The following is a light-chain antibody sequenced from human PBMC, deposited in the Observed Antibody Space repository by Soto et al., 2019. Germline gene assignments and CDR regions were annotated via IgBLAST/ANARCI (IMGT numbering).Light chain of an antibody. V-gene: IGLV2-14*01. CDR1: SSDIGGYNY. CDR2: EVG. J-gene: IGLJ1*01. CDR3: SSYTGSRTPYV. Sequence: QSALTQPASVSGSPGQSITISCTGTSSDIGGYNYVSWYQQHPGKAPKLIIYEVGNRPSGVSNRFSASKSDNTASLTISGLQAEDEADYYCSSYTGSRTPYVFGTGTKVTVL.